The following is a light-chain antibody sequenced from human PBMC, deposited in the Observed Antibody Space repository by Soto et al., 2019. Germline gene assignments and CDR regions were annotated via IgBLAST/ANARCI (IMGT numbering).Light chain of an antibody. V-gene: IGKV3-20*01. CDR1: QSVSSNF. CDR3: QQYDSLPRT. Sequence: IVLTQSPGTLALSPGERATLSCRASQSVSSNFLAWYQQKPGQAPRLLIYGASSRATGIPDRFSGSGSETDFTLTISRLEPEDFAVYYCQQYDSLPRTFGQGTKVEIK. J-gene: IGKJ1*01. CDR2: GAS.